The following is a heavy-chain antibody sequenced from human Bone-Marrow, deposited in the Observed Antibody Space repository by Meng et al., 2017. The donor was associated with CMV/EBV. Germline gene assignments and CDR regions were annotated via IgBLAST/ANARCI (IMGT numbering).Heavy chain of an antibody. CDR3: ARTGGPRDDYYYYGMDV. V-gene: IGHV3-23*01. CDR2: ISGSGGST. Sequence: GGSLRLSCAASGFTFSSYGMSWVRQAPGKGLEWVSAISGSGGSTYYADSVKGRFTISRDNSKNTLYLQMNSLRAEDTAVYYCARTGGPRDDYYYYGMDVWGQGTTVTVSS. CDR1: GFTFSSYG. J-gene: IGHJ6*02. D-gene: IGHD1-14*01.